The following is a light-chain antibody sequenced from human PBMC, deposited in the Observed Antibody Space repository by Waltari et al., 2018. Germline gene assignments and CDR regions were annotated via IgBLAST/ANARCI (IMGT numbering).Light chain of an antibody. CDR3: QKYGSLPAT. CDR1: QSISRA. V-gene: IGKV3-20*01. Sequence: EIMLTQSPGTLSLSPGERATLSCRASQSISRALAWYQQKPGQAPRLLIYDASSRATGSPDRGRGSGSGTDFSLTISRLEPEDVAVYYCQKYGSLPATFGQGTKVEIK. CDR2: DAS. J-gene: IGKJ1*01.